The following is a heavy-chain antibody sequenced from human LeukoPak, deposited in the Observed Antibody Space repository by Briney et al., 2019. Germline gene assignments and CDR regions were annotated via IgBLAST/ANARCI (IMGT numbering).Heavy chain of an antibody. CDR3: ARDTPSSRLWFGDSGHMDV. Sequence: PSETLSLTCTVSGGSISSSSYYWGWIRQPPGKGLEWIGSIYYSGSTYYNPSLKSRVTISVDTSKNQFSLKLSSVTAADTAVYYCARDTPSSRLWFGDSGHMDVWGQGTTVTVSS. CDR1: GGSISSSSYY. J-gene: IGHJ6*02. D-gene: IGHD3-10*01. CDR2: IYYSGST. V-gene: IGHV4-39*07.